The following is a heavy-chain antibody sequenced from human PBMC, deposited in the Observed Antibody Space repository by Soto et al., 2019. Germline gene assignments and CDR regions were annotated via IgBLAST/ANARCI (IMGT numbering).Heavy chain of an antibody. D-gene: IGHD2-2*01. CDR2: VYYSGST. CDR3: ARDLFNIVVVPAASHAFDI. J-gene: IGHJ3*02. V-gene: IGHV4-31*03. Sequence: TSETLCLTCSVSGGSIGGGGGYWSWIRQHPGKGLEWIGYVYYSGSTYYNPSLKSRVTISVDTSKTQFSLKLSSVTAAATAVYYCARDLFNIVVVPAASHAFDIWGQGTMVTVSS. CDR1: GGSIGGGGGY.